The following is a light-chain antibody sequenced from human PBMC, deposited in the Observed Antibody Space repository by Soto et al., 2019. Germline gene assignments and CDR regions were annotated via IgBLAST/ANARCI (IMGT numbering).Light chain of an antibody. J-gene: IGLJ3*02. CDR2: GNT. V-gene: IGLV1-44*01. Sequence: QSVLTQPPSASGAPGQRVTISCSGSTSNIGTDTVNWYQHLPGTAPKLLIYGNTERPSGVPDRFSGSKSATSASLAIRGLQSEDEAVYYCAAWDDSLNGWVFGGGTKLTVL. CDR1: TSNIGTDT. CDR3: AAWDDSLNGWV.